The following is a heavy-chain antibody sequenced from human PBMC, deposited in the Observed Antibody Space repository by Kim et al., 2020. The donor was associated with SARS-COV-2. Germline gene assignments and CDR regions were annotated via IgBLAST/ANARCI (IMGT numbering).Heavy chain of an antibody. D-gene: IGHD3-22*01. CDR1: GGSISSGGYY. Sequence: SETLSLTCTVSGGSISSGGYYWSWIRQHPGKGLEWIGYIYYSGSTYYNPSLKSRVTISVDTSKNQFSLKLSSVTAADTAVYYCARGADSSGYPNWGQGTLVTVSS. V-gene: IGHV4-31*03. J-gene: IGHJ4*02. CDR2: IYYSGST. CDR3: ARGADSSGYPN.